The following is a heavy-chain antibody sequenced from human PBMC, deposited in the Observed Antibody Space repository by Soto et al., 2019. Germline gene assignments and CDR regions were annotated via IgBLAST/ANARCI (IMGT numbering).Heavy chain of an antibody. CDR1: GFTFSSYG. V-gene: IGHV3-33*01. CDR3: ARDKEAAAARGKRIDY. J-gene: IGHJ4*02. CDR2: IWYDGSNK. Sequence: GGSLRLSCAASGFTFSSYGMHWVRQAPGKGLEWVAVIWYDGSNKYYADSVKGRFTISRDNSKNTLYLQMNSLRAEDTAVYYCARDKEAAAARGKRIDYWGQGTLVTVSS. D-gene: IGHD6-13*01.